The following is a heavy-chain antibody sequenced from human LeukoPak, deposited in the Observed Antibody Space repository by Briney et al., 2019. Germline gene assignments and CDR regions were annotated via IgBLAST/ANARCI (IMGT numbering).Heavy chain of an antibody. CDR1: GGSFSGYY. CDR2: INHSGST. D-gene: IGHD5-18*01. CDR3: ASRRRGYSYGYLVY. V-gene: IGHV4-34*01. J-gene: IGHJ4*02. Sequence: SSETLSLTCVVYGGSFSGYYWSWIRQPPGKGLEWIGEINHSGSTNYNPSLKSRVTISVDTSKNQFSLKLSSVTAADTAVYYCASRRRGYSYGYLVYWGQGTLVTVSS.